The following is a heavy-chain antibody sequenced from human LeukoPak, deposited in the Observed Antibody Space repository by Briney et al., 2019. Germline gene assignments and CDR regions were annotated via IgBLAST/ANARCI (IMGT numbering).Heavy chain of an antibody. D-gene: IGHD3-22*01. CDR3: AKDSSGIVVARAAYYMDV. V-gene: IGHV3-48*03. CDR2: ISSSGSTR. Sequence: GGSLRLSCAASGFTFSSYEMNWVRQAPGKGLEWVSYISSSGSTRYYADSVKGRFTISRDNSKNMLYLQMNSLRAEDSATYFCAKDSSGIVVARAAYYMDVWGKGTTVTISS. J-gene: IGHJ6*03. CDR1: GFTFSSYE.